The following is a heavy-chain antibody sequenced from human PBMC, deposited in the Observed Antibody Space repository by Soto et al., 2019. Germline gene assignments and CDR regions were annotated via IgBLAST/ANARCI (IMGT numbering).Heavy chain of an antibody. CDR1: GYTFSNYL. CDR2: INAGNGHT. V-gene: IGHV1-3*01. J-gene: IGHJ4*02. Sequence: QVQLVQSGAEVKKPGASVKVSCKASGYTFSNYLLHWVRQAPGQGLEWMGWINAGNGHTKYSQKFQGRVTFTRDTSATTAYIELSSLRSEDTAVYYCASPSYGSGSYYWGQGTRVTVSS. D-gene: IGHD3-10*01. CDR3: ASPSYGSGSYY.